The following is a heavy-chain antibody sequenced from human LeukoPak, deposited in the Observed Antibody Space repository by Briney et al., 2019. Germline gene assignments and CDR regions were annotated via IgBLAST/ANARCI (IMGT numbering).Heavy chain of an antibody. D-gene: IGHD2-2*01. CDR2: INHSGST. CDR3: ARARPRYCSSTSCRPLMDV. Sequence: SETLSLTCAVYGGSFSGYCWSWIRQPPGKGLEWIGEINHSGSTNYNPSLKSRVTISVDTSKNQFSLKLSSVTAADTAVYYCARARPRYCSSTSCRPLMDVWGQGTTVTVSS. V-gene: IGHV4-34*01. J-gene: IGHJ6*02. CDR1: GGSFSGYC.